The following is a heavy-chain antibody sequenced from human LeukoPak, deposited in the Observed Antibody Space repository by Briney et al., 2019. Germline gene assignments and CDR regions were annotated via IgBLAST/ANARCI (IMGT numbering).Heavy chain of an antibody. V-gene: IGHV3-7*01. CDR1: GLSFSDYW. CDR2: IKQDGSEE. J-gene: IGHJ4*02. CDR3: ASGRQLGY. D-gene: IGHD6-13*01. Sequence: GGSLRLSCAASGLSFSDYWMSCVRQAPGKGLEWVANIKQDGSEEYYVDSVKGRFTISRDNAKNSLYLQMNSLRAEDTAVCYCASGRQLGYWGQGTLVTVSS.